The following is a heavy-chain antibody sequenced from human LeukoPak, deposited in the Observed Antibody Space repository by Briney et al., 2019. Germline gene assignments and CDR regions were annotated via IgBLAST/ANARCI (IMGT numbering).Heavy chain of an antibody. CDR1: GGSISSYY. Sequence: PSETLSLTCTVSGGSISSYYWSWIRQPPGKGLEWIGYIYYSGGTNYNPSLKSRVTISVDTSKNQFSLKLSSVTAADTAVYYCARHRDDGYNPYPNYYYGMDVWGQGTTVTVSS. J-gene: IGHJ6*02. V-gene: IGHV4-59*08. CDR3: ARHRDDGYNPYPNYYYGMDV. CDR2: IYYSGGT. D-gene: IGHD5-24*01.